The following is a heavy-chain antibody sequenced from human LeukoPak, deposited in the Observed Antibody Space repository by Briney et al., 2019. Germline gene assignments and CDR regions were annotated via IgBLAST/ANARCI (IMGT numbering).Heavy chain of an antibody. J-gene: IGHJ4*02. CDR2: IKQDGIEQ. CDR1: GFTFSSYW. V-gene: IGHV3-7*01. Sequence: GGSLRLSCAASGFTFSSYWMTWVRQAPGKGLEWVANIKQDGIEQYYVDSVEGRFTISRDNAKNSLYLQMNSLRAEDTALYYCARVGGSAWHFDCWGQGSLVTVSS. CDR3: ARVGGSAWHFDC. D-gene: IGHD6-19*01.